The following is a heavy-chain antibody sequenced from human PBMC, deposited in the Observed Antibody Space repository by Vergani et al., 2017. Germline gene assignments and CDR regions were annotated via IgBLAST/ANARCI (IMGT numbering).Heavy chain of an antibody. CDR3: AKHFRGWGIDY. CDR1: GFTLSNYD. D-gene: IGHD3-16*01. Sequence: QVQLVESGGGVVQRWGSLRLSCATSGFTLSNYDMLWIRQGPGKGLEFVAFIQFDGSNQYYADSVKGRFTLSRDFSKNTLYLQMNSLKTDDTATYYCAKHFRGWGIDYWGQGTQVIVSS. CDR2: IQFDGSNQ. J-gene: IGHJ4*02. V-gene: IGHV3-30*02.